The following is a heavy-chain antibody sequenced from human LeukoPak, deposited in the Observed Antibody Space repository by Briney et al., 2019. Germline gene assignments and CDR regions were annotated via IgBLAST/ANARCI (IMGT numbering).Heavy chain of an antibody. CDR2: IYYSGST. CDR1: GGSISSSSYY. CDR3: ARGQEMVRGVMSYYFDY. Sequence: SETLSLTCTVSGGSISSSSYYWGWIRQPPGKGLEWVGSIYYSGSTYYNPSLKSRVTISVDTSKNQFSLKLSSVTAADTAVYYCARGQEMVRGVMSYYFDYWGQGTLVTVSS. V-gene: IGHV4-39*07. J-gene: IGHJ4*02. D-gene: IGHD3-10*01.